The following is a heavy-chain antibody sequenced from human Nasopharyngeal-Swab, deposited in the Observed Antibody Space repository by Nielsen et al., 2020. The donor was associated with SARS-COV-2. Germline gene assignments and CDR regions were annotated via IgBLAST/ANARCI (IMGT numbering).Heavy chain of an antibody. D-gene: IGHD3-22*01. CDR3: AIDSRTYFDTSGHLDY. Sequence: SVKVSCTASGDTFSRYGFSWVRQAPGQGLEWMGRIIPTADLTNYAQQFQGRVTITADKSTSTTYMELSSLRSEDTAVYYCAIDSRTYFDTSGHLDYWGQGTLVTVSS. V-gene: IGHV1-69*10. CDR2: IIPTADLT. CDR1: GDTFSRYG. J-gene: IGHJ4*02.